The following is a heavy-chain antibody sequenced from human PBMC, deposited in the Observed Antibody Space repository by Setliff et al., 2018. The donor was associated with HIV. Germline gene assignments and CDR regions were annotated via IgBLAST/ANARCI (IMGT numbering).Heavy chain of an antibody. V-gene: IGHV3-23*01. CDR2: ISGYGYST. CDR3: AKAGSWDYYDSSGYYHFDN. D-gene: IGHD3-22*01. CDR1: GFTFSSHA. Sequence: GGSLRLSCAASGFTFSSHAMSWVRQAPGKGLEWVSVISGYGYSTYYADSVKGRFTMSRDNSKNTLYLQMNSLRAEDTAVYHCAKAGSWDYYDSSGYYHFDNWGQGTLVTVST. J-gene: IGHJ4*02.